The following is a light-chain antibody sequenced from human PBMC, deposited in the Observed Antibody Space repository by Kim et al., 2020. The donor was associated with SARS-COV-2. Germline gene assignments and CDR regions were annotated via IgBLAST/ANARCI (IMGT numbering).Light chain of an antibody. CDR3: QQYNSWPPIT. V-gene: IGKV3-15*01. Sequence: EIVMTQSPATLSVSPGERATLSCRASQSVSSHLGWYQQKPGQAPRRLIYDTSTRATGVPARFSGSGSGTEFTLTISSLQSEDFAVYYCQQYNSWPPITFGQGTRLEIK. J-gene: IGKJ5*01. CDR1: QSVSSH. CDR2: DTS.